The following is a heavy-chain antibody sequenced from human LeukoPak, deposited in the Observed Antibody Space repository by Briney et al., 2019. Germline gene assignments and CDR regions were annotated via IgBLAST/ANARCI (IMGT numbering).Heavy chain of an antibody. J-gene: IGHJ4*02. CDR1: GFTFSSYE. Sequence: GGSLRLSCAASGFTFSSYEMNGVRQAPGKGLGWVSYISSGGGGIFYADSVKGRFTISRDNAKNSLHLQMNSLRAEDTAVYYCARDGASHPSIYYFDYWGQGTLVTVSS. V-gene: IGHV3-48*03. CDR2: ISSGGGGI. CDR3: ARDGASHPSIYYFDY. D-gene: IGHD4-17*01.